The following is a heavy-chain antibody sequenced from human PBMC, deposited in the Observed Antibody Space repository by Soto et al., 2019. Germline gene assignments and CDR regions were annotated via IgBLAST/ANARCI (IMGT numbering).Heavy chain of an antibody. CDR1: GGTFSSYA. CDR3: ARGRDVNPNAFDI. Sequence: SVKVSCKASGGTFSSYAISWVRQAPLQGREWMGGIIPIFGTANYAQKFQGRVTITADKSTSTAYMELSSLRSEDTAVYYCARGRDVNPNAFDIRGQGTMVTVSS. J-gene: IGHJ3*02. CDR2: IIPIFGTA. V-gene: IGHV1-69*06.